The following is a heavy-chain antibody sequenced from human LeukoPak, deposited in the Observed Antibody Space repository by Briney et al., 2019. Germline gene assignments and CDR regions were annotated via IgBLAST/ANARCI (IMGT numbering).Heavy chain of an antibody. Sequence: GGSLRLSCAVSGFTFSRYWMSWVRQAPGKGLEWVANIKQDGSEKNYVDSVKGRFTISRDNAKNSEYLQMNSLRAEDTAVYYCAELGITMIGGVWGKGTTVTISS. J-gene: IGHJ6*04. CDR1: GFTFSRYW. CDR3: AELGITMIGGV. CDR2: IKQDGSEK. V-gene: IGHV3-7*01. D-gene: IGHD3-10*02.